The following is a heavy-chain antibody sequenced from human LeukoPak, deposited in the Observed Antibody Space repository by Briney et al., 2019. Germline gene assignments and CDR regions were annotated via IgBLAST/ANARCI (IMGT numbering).Heavy chain of an antibody. J-gene: IGHJ4*02. CDR3: ARSLWYSGYM. Sequence: SETLSLTCTVSGGSLSSSSYYWGWIRQPPGKGLEWTGSIYYSGSTYYNPSLKSRVTISVDTSKNQFSLKLSSVTAADTAVYYCARSLWYSGYMWGQGTLVTVSS. CDR1: GGSLSSSSYY. CDR2: IYYSGST. V-gene: IGHV4-39*01. D-gene: IGHD1-26*01.